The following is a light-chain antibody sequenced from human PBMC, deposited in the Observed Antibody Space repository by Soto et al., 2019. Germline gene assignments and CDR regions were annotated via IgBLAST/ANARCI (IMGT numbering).Light chain of an antibody. J-gene: IGLJ2*01. V-gene: IGLV2-14*01. Sequence: QSALTQPASVSGSPEQSITISCTGTSSDVGGYNYVSWYQQHPGKAPKLMIYDVSNRHSGVSNRFSGSKSGNTASLTISGLQAEDEADYYCSSYRSGSTLVVGGGSELAV. CDR1: SSDVGGYNY. CDR2: DVS. CDR3: SSYRSGSTLV.